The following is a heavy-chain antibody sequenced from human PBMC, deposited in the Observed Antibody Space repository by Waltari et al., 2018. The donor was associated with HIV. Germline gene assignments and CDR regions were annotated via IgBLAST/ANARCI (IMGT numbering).Heavy chain of an antibody. CDR3: ARDPEMATKWGY. D-gene: IGHD5-12*01. Sequence: EVQLVESGGGLIQPGGSLRLSCADSGFTVSSNYMSWVRQAPGKGLEWGAVIDSGGSTYYADSLKCRFTISRDNAKNTLYLQMNSLIAEDTAVYYCARDPEMATKWGYWGQGTLVTVSS. V-gene: IGHV3-53*01. J-gene: IGHJ4*02. CDR2: IDSGGST. CDR1: GFTVSSNY.